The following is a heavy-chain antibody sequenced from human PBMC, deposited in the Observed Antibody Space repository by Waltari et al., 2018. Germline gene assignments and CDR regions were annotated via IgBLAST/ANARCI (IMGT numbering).Heavy chain of an antibody. CDR1: GYSISSGYY. Sequence: QVQLQESGPGLVKPSATLSLTCTVSGYSISSGYYWGWLRPPPGKGLEWIGSIYHSGSTEHLPSLNSRVTISVDTSKNQFSLKLSSVAAADTAVYYCARDGRVATPSLNAFDIWGQGTMVTVSS. CDR2: IYHSGST. V-gene: IGHV4-38-2*02. CDR3: ARDGRVATPSLNAFDI. J-gene: IGHJ3*02. D-gene: IGHD5-12*01.